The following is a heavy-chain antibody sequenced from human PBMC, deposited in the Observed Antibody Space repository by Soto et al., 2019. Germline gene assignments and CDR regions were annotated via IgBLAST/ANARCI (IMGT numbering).Heavy chain of an antibody. D-gene: IGHD4-17*01. CDR3: AIWTTVNNAFDI. CDR1: GYTFTSYG. J-gene: IGHJ3*02. V-gene: IGHV1-18*01. Sequence: ASVKVSCKASGYTFTSYGISWVRQAPGQGLEWMGWISAYNGNTNYAQKLQGRVTMTTDTSTSTAYMELRSLRSDDTAVYYCAIWTTVNNAFDIWGQGTMVTVSS. CDR2: ISAYNGNT.